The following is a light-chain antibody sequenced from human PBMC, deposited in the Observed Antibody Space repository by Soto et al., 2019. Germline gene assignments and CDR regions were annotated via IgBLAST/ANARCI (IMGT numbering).Light chain of an antibody. Sequence: EIVMTQSPATLSVSPGERATLSCRASQGIGSTLAWYQQKPGQTPKLLIYGASTRATGVPARFSGGGSGTEFTLTINSLQSEDFAVYYCQQYNAWPRTFGQGTKVDIK. J-gene: IGKJ1*01. CDR3: QQYNAWPRT. CDR1: QGIGST. CDR2: GAS. V-gene: IGKV3-15*01.